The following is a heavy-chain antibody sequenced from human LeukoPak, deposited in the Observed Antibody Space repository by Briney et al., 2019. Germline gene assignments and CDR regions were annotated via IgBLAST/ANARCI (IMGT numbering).Heavy chain of an antibody. D-gene: IGHD3-16*01. Sequence: GGSLRLSCAAPGFTFTNYAMTWARQAPGKGLEWVSTIRATAGTTYYADSVKGRFTISRDNSKNTVYLQMNSLRAEDTAVYYCAKGGFSSWFDPWGQGTLVTVSS. J-gene: IGHJ5*02. CDR1: GFTFTNYA. CDR2: IRATAGTT. CDR3: AKGGFSSWFDP. V-gene: IGHV3-23*01.